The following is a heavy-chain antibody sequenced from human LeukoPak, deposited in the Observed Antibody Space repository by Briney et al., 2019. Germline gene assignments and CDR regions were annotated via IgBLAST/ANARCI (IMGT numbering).Heavy chain of an antibody. CDR2: TSAYNGNT. D-gene: IGHD3-16*02. CDR1: GYTFTSYG. CDR3: ARDSSPVDYVWGSYRYRTFDY. J-gene: IGHJ4*02. V-gene: IGHV1-18*01. Sequence: ASVKVSCKASGYTFTSYGISWVRQAPGQGLEWMGWTSAYNGNTNYAQKLQGRVTMTTDTSTSTAYMELRSLRSDDTAVYYCARDSSPVDYVWGSYRYRTFDYWGQGTLVTVSS.